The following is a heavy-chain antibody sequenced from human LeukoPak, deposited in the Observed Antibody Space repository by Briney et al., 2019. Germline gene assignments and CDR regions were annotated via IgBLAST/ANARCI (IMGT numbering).Heavy chain of an antibody. J-gene: IGHJ6*03. CDR3: ARNRGSTVITDHYYYYYMDV. Sequence: SETLSLTCTVSGGSISSYYWSWIRQPAGKGLEWIGCIYSSGSTNYKPSLKSRVTMSLDTSKNQFSLKLSSVTAADTAVYYCARNRGSTVITDHYYYYYMDVWGKGTTVTVSS. V-gene: IGHV4-4*07. CDR2: IYSSGST. CDR1: GGSISSYY. D-gene: IGHD4-11*01.